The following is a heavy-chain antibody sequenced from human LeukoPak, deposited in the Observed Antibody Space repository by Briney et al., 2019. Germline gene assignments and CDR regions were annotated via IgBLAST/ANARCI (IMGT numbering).Heavy chain of an antibody. CDR1: GRSLSNKNW. V-gene: IGHV4-4*02. CDR2: IYHSGST. Sequence: KPSGTLSLTCAVSGRSLSNKNWWRWVRQSPGKGLEWIGEIYHSGSTNYNPSLQTRVTISIDNSKNQFSLKLSSVTAADTALYYCASASHDDGAYSHFVYWGQGTLVTVSS. D-gene: IGHD4-17*01. CDR3: ASASHDDGAYSHFVY. J-gene: IGHJ4*02.